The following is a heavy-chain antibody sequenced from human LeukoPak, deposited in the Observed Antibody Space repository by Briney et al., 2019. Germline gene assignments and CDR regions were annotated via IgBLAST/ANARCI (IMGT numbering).Heavy chain of an antibody. CDR1: GFTFSSYA. J-gene: IGHJ4*02. Sequence: PGGSLRLSCAASGFTFSSYAMSWVRQAPGKGLEWVSAISGSGGSTYYADSVKGRFTISRDNSKNTLYLQMNSLRAEDTAVYYCARSAEGIAVAGARGHFDYWGQGTLVTVSS. CDR2: ISGSGGST. CDR3: ARSAEGIAVAGARGHFDY. V-gene: IGHV3-23*01. D-gene: IGHD6-19*01.